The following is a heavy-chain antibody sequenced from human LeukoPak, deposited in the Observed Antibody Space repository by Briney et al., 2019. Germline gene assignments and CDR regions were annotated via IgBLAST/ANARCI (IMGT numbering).Heavy chain of an antibody. CDR3: AKDTRADY. J-gene: IGHJ4*02. V-gene: IGHV3-30*18. Sequence: GGSLRLSCAASGFTFSSYGMHWVRQAPGKGLEWVALISCDGSNKDYAGSVKGRFTISRDNSKNTLYLRMNSLRAEDTAVYYCAKDTRADYWGQGILVTVSS. D-gene: IGHD2-15*01. CDR2: ISCDGSNK. CDR1: GFTFSSYG.